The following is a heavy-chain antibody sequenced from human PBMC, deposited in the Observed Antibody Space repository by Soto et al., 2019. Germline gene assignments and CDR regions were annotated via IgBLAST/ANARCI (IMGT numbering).Heavy chain of an antibody. D-gene: IGHD2-8*01. V-gene: IGHV3-30*18. J-gene: IGHJ6*03. Sequence: GGSLRLSCAASGFAFSSYGMHWVRQAPGKGLEWVAVISYDGINKYYADSVKGRFTISRDNSKNTLYLQMNSLRAEDTAVYYCAKSGLVYSDYYYMDVWGKGTTVTVSS. CDR2: ISYDGINK. CDR3: AKSGLVYSDYYYMDV. CDR1: GFAFSSYG.